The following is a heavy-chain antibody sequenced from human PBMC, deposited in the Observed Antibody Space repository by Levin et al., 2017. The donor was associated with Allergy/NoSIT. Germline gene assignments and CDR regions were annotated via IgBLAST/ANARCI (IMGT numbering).Heavy chain of an antibody. CDR3: ARAYSPYYFDY. V-gene: IGHV1-18*01. CDR2: ISAYNGNT. D-gene: IGHD6-13*01. J-gene: IGHJ4*02. Sequence: GESLKISCKASGYTFTSYGISWVRQAPGQGLEWMGWISAYNGNTNYAQKLQGRVTMTTDTSTSTAYMELRSLRSDDTAVYYCARAYSPYYFDYWGQGTLVTVSS. CDR1: GYTFTSYG.